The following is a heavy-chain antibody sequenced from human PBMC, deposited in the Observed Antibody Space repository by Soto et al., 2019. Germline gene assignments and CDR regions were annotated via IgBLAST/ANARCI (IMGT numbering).Heavy chain of an antibody. V-gene: IGHV5-10-1*01. J-gene: IGHJ6*02. D-gene: IGHD6-19*01. CDR1: GYSFTSYW. CDR2: IDPSDSYT. CDR3: ATFDGSGWSYYYYYGMDV. Sequence: LGESLKISCKGSGYSFTSYWISWVRQMPGKGLEWMGRIDPSDSYTNYSPSFQGHVTISADKSISTAYLQWSSLKASDTAMYYCATFDGSGWSYYYYYGMDVWGQGTTVTVSS.